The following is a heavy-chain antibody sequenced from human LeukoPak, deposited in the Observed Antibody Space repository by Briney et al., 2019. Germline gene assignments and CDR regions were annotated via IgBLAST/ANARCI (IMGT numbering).Heavy chain of an antibody. D-gene: IGHD5-18*01. V-gene: IGHV1-8*01. J-gene: IGHJ4*02. CDR1: GYTFTSYD. CDR3: ASGGYSYGEYDY. CDR2: MDPNSGNT. Sequence: GASVKVSCKASGYTFTSYDINWVRQATGQGLEWMGWMDPNSGNTGYAQKFQGRVTMTRNTSISTAYMELSSLRSEDTAVYYCASGGYSYGEYDYWGQGTLVTVSS.